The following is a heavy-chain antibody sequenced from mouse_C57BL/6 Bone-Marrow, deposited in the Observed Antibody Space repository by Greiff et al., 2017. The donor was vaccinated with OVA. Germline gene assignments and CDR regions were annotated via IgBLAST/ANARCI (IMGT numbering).Heavy chain of an antibody. J-gene: IGHJ1*03. Sequence: QVQLQQSGAELVKPGASVKMSCKASGYTFTSYWITWVKQRPGQGLEWIGDIYPGSGSTNYNEKFKSKATLTVDTSYSTAYMQLSSLTSEDSAVYYCARRYYGSSYWYFDVWVTGTTVTVSS. CDR1: GYTFTSYW. CDR3: ARRYYGSSYWYFDV. V-gene: IGHV1-55*01. CDR2: IYPGSGST. D-gene: IGHD1-1*01.